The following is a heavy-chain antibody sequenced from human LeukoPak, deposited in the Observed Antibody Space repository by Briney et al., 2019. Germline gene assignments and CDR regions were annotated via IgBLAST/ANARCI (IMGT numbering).Heavy chain of an antibody. Sequence: PGGSLRLSCAASGFTFSSYSMNWVRQAPGEGLEWVSYISSSSSNIYYEDSVKGRFTISRDNAKNSLYLQMHSLRAADTAVYYGARGGLDWSGYRHKGEARYWGQGTLVTVSS. V-gene: IGHV3-48*01. D-gene: IGHD3-3*01. CDR3: ARGGLDWSGYRHKGEARY. CDR2: ISSSSSNI. CDR1: GFTFSSYS. J-gene: IGHJ4*02.